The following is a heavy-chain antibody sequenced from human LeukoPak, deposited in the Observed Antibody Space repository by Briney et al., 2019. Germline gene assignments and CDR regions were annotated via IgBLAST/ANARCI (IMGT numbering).Heavy chain of an antibody. CDR3: ASGDSPHAFDI. D-gene: IGHD3-22*01. CDR2: ISYDGSNK. CDR1: GFTFSSYA. J-gene: IGHJ3*02. V-gene: IGHV3-30-3*01. Sequence: GGSLRLSSAASGFTFSSYAMHWVRQAPGKGLEWVAVISYDGSNKYYADSVKGRFTISRDNSKNTLYLQMNSLRAEDTAVYYCASGDSPHAFDIWGQGTMVTVSS.